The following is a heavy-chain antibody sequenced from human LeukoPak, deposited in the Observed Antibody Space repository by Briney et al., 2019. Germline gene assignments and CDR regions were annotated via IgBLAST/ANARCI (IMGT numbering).Heavy chain of an antibody. CDR1: GYTLTNYV. CDR3: ARTMTTMTTHGELDF. D-gene: IGHD4-17*01. CDR2: ISTYTGNS. J-gene: IGHJ4*02. V-gene: IGHV1-18*01. Sequence: ASVKVSCKASGYTLTNYVLTWVRQAPGHGLEWMGRISTYTGNSNYAQKFQDRVTMTTDTSTGTAYMDLRNLSSDDTAVYYCARTMTTMTTHGELDFWGQGTLVTVSS.